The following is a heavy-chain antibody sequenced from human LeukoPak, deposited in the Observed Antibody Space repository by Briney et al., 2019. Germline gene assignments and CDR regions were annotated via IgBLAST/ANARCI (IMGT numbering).Heavy chain of an antibody. Sequence: SGITADCLVTYYADSVRGRFTISKDNSQNTLYLQMNSLSAADTAIYYCATNNPTQGYITDYWGQGTLVTVSS. J-gene: IGHJ4*02. CDR2: ITADCLVT. CDR3: ATNNPTQGYITDY. D-gene: IGHD5-24*01. V-gene: IGHV3-23*01.